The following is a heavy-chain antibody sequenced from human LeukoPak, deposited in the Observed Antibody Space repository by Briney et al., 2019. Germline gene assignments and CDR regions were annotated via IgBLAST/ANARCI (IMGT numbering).Heavy chain of an antibody. J-gene: IGHJ6*02. CDR1: GGSISSGGYY. CDR3: ARERRGYSNMDV. D-gene: IGHD3-22*01. Sequence: SETLSLTCTVSGGSISSGGYYWSWIRQHPGKGLEWIGYIYYSGSTYYNPSLKSRVTISVDTSKNQFSLKLSSVTAADTAAYYCARERRGYSNMDVWGQGTTVTVSS. CDR2: IYYSGST. V-gene: IGHV4-31*03.